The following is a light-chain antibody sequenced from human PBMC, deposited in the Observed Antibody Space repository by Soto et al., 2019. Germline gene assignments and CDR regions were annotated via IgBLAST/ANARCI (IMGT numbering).Light chain of an antibody. CDR3: QHYVTWPLT. V-gene: IGKV3-15*01. CDR2: GAP. Sequence: EVVMTQSPATVSVSPGERATLSCRASQSVDSHLAWFQQKPGQAPRLLIYGAPTRATGIPARFSGSGSGTEFTLTVSSLQSEDFAVYYCQHYVTWPLTFGGGTKVESK. J-gene: IGKJ4*01. CDR1: QSVDSH.